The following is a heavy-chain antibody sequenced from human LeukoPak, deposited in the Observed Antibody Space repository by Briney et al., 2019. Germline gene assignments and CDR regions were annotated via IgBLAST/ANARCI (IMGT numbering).Heavy chain of an antibody. Sequence: PSETLSLTCTVSGGSISSGGYYWSWIRQPPGKGLEWIGEIYHGGSTNYNPSLKSRVNISMDTSKNQFSLKLNSVTAADTAIYYCARGQKWLSFYYFDFWGQGTLVTVSS. CDR1: GGSISSGGYY. D-gene: IGHD3-22*01. J-gene: IGHJ4*02. CDR3: ARGQKWLSFYYFDF. CDR2: IYHGGST. V-gene: IGHV4-39*07.